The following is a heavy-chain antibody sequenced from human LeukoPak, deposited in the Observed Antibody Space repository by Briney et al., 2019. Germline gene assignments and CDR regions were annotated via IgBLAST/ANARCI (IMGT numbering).Heavy chain of an antibody. D-gene: IGHD2-21*02. CDR2: INPSDGST. Sequence: ASVKVSCKASGYTLTNYFIHWVRQAPGQGLEWMGIINPSDGSTSSAQKFQGRVSMTRGTSTSTVYMELISLRSEDTAVYYCARGDASRGMDVWGQGTTVTVSS. V-gene: IGHV1-46*01. J-gene: IGHJ6*02. CDR1: GYTLTNYF. CDR3: ARGDASRGMDV.